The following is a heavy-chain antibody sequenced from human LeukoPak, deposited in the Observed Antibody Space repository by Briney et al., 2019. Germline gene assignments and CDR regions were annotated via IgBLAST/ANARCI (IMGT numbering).Heavy chain of an antibody. CDR3: ARVVSSSSLGWFDP. Sequence: SETLSLTCAVYGGSFSGYYWGWIRQPPGKGLEWIGEINHSGSTNYNPSLKSRVTISVDTSKNQFSLKLSSVTAADTAVYYCARVVSSSSLGWFDPWGQGTLVTVSS. J-gene: IGHJ5*02. CDR1: GGSFSGYY. V-gene: IGHV4-34*01. CDR2: INHSGST. D-gene: IGHD6-6*01.